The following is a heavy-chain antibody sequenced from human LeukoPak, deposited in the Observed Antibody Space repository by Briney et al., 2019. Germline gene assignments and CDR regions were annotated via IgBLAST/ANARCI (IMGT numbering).Heavy chain of an antibody. J-gene: IGHJ4*02. CDR1: GFIVSGDF. V-gene: IGHV3-66*01. D-gene: IGHD3-3*01. CDR3: ARMSGSRLPGY. CDR2: IYSDGST. Sequence: GSLRLSCAASGFIVSGDFMSWVRQAPGKGLEWVSVIYSDGSTYYADSVKGRFTISRDDARNSLYLQMNSLRAEDTAVYYCARMSGSRLPGYWGQGALVTVSS.